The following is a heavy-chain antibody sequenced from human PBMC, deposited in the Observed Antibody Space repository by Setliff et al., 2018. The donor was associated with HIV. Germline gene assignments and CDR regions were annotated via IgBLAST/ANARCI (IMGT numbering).Heavy chain of an antibody. J-gene: IGHJ4*02. CDR3: ASLFHDTSAPWLYYFDY. Sequence: TLSLTCTVSGGSLSSGSHYWSWIRQPAGKGLEWIGLIYTSGRTNYNPSLKSRVTISVDRSKNQFSLNLSSVTAADTALYYCASLFHDTSAPWLYYFDYWGQGTLVTVSS. CDR1: GGSLSSGSHY. V-gene: IGHV4-61*02. CDR2: IYTSGRT. D-gene: IGHD3-22*01.